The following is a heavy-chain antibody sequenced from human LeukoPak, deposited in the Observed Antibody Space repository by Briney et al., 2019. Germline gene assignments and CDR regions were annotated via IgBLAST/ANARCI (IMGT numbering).Heavy chain of an antibody. CDR1: GGSISSYY. CDR3: ASVAGWNDGYFDY. CDR2: IYYSGST. V-gene: IGHV4-59*01. Sequence: NASGTLSLTCTVSGGSISSYYWSWIRQPPGKGLEWIGYIYYSGSTNYNPSLKSRVTISVDTSKNQFSLKLSSVTAADTAVYYCASVAGWNDGYFDYWGQGTLVTVSS. D-gene: IGHD1-1*01. J-gene: IGHJ4*02.